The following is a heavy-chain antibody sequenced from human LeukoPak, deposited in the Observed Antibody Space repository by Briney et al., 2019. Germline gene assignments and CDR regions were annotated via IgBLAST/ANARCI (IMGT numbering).Heavy chain of an antibody. CDR1: GDSVSSNSAA. Sequence: SQTLSLTCAISGDSVSSNSAAWNWIRQSPSRGLEWLGRTYYRSKWYNDYAVSVKSRITINPDTSKNQFSLRLSSVTPADTAVYYCARDRGEGIVGTFDYWGQGTLVTVSS. CDR2: TYYRSKWYN. V-gene: IGHV6-1*01. D-gene: IGHD1-26*01. J-gene: IGHJ4*02. CDR3: ARDRGEGIVGTFDY.